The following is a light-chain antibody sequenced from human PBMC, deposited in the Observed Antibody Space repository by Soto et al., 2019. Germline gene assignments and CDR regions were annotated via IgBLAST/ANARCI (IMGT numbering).Light chain of an antibody. CDR1: QSVSSSY. CDR3: QQHGSSPLLT. CDR2: GAS. J-gene: IGKJ3*01. V-gene: IGKV3-20*01. Sequence: EIVLTQSPGTLSLSPGERATLSCRASQSVSSSYLAWYQQKPGQAPRLLIYGASSRATGIPDRFSGSGSGTEFTLTISRLEPEDFAVYYCQQHGSSPLLTFGPGTKVDIK.